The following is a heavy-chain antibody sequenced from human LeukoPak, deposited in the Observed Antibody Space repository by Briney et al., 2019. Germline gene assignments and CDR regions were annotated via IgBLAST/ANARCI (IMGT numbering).Heavy chain of an antibody. J-gene: IGHJ4*02. Sequence: GGSLRLSCAASGFTFTTYWMHWVRQAPGKGLVWVSHINSDGSITSYADSVKGRFTISRDNAKNSLYLQMNSLRAEDTAVYYCARDDYGDYVVDWGQGTLVTVSS. D-gene: IGHD4-17*01. CDR1: GFTFTTYW. CDR3: ARDDYGDYVVD. V-gene: IGHV3-74*01. CDR2: INSDGSIT.